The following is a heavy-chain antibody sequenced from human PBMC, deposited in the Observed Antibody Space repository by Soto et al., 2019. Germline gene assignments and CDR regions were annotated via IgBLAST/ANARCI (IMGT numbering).Heavy chain of an antibody. CDR2: IWYDGSNK. CDR1: GFTFSSYG. CDR3: ASGRTYSDFSRSSHY. D-gene: IGHD6-13*01. J-gene: IGHJ4*02. V-gene: IGHV3-33*01. Sequence: QVHLVESGGGVVQPGRSLRLSCAASGFTFSSYGMHWVRQAPGKGLEWVAVIWYDGSNKYYADSVKGRFTISRDNSNNTLYMQMNSLRAEGTAVYYCASGRTYSDFSRSSHYWGQGTLVTVSS.